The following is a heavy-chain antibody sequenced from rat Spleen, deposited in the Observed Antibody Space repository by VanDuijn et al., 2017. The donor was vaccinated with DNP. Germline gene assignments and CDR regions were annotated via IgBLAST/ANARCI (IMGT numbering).Heavy chain of an antibody. V-gene: IGHV5-7*01. J-gene: IGHJ2*01. Sequence: EVQLMESGGGLVQPGRSMKLSCAASGFTFSNYGMAWVRQAPKKGLEWVATITYDGSNTYYRDSVKGRFIISRNNARSTLYLQMDSLRSDDTATYYCARDYGYTYGYFDYWGQGVMVTVSS. D-gene: IGHD1-9*01. CDR3: ARDYGYTYGYFDY. CDR2: ITYDGSNT. CDR1: GFTFSNYG.